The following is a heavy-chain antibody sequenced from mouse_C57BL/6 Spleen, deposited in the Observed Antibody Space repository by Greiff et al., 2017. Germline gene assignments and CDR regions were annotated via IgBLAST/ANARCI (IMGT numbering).Heavy chain of an antibody. V-gene: IGHV10-3*01. CDR1: GFTFNTYA. CDR2: IRSKSSNYAT. D-gene: IGHD3-1*01. J-gene: IGHJ2*01. Sequence: EVQGVESGGGLVQPKGSLKLSCAASGFTFNTYAMHWVRQAPGKGLEWVARIRSKSSNYATYYADSVKDRFTISRDDSQSMLYLQMNNLKTEDTAMYYCVRAEGKGAHFDYWGQGTTLTVSS. CDR3: VRAEGKGAHFDY.